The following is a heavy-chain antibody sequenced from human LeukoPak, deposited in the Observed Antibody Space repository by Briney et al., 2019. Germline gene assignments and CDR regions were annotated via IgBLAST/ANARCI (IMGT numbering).Heavy chain of an antibody. J-gene: IGHJ4*02. CDR2: VYYSGST. V-gene: IGHV4-39*07. D-gene: IGHD3-3*01. CDR1: GGSISSSSYY. CDR3: AREGGFYRPLDY. Sequence: PSETLSLTCTVSGGSISSSSYYWGWIRQPPGKGLEWLASVYYSGSTYYNPSLKGRATISADTSRSQSSLKLTSVTAADTAVYYCAREGGFYRPLDYSGQGTLVTVSS.